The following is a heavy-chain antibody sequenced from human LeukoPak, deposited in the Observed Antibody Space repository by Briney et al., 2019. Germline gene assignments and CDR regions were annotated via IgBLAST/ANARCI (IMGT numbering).Heavy chain of an antibody. CDR2: ISSSGSTI. Sequence: GGSLRLSCAASGFTFSSYEMNWVRQAPGKGLERVSYISSSGSTIYYADSVKGRFTISRDNAKNSLYLQMTRQRAEDRAVYYCARGGGYDILTGYCYPHYFDYWGQGTLVTVSS. V-gene: IGHV3-48*03. D-gene: IGHD3-9*01. CDR1: GFTFSSYE. CDR3: ARGGGYDILTGYCYPHYFDY. J-gene: IGHJ4*02.